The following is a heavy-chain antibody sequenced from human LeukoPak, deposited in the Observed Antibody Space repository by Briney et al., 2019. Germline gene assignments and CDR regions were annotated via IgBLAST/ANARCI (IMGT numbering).Heavy chain of an antibody. J-gene: IGHJ4*02. Sequence: GGSLRLSCAASGFTFNSYAISWVRQAPGKGLEWVSSISGSGYTTYYADSVKGRFTISRDNAQNSLYLQMNSLRAEDTAIYYCVRDRGTYRPIDYWGQGTLVTVSS. CDR3: VRDRGTYRPIDY. CDR1: GFTFNSYA. D-gene: IGHD1-26*01. CDR2: ISGSGYTT. V-gene: IGHV3-23*01.